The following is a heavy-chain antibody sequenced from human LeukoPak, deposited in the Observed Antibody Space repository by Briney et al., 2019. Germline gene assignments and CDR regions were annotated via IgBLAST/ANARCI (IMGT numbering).Heavy chain of an antibody. D-gene: IGHD2-8*01. CDR3: VRSLFDRLMRD. J-gene: IGHJ4*02. V-gene: IGHV3-48*04. CDR1: EFTVTYNY. CDR2: ISRNSDAK. Sequence: GGSLRLSCAASEFTVTYNYMNWVRQAPGKGLEWVSHISRNSDAKYYADSVKGRFTISRDNAKNSVYLQMNSLRAEDTAVYYCVRSLFDRLMRDWGQGTLVTVSS.